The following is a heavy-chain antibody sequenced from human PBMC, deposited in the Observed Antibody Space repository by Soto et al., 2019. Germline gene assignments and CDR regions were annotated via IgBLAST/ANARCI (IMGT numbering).Heavy chain of an antibody. CDR2: VYYSGST. J-gene: IGHJ4*02. V-gene: IGHV4-39*01. Sequence: SETLSLTCSVSGVSTNSRSGYWGWIRQPPGKGLEWIGSVYYSGSTHDNPSLQLRVTISVDTSRNQFSLNLIYVTAAATAVYFCARQPRGPGYGERGLYFDYWGQGTRGTVSS. CDR1: GVSTNSRSGY. D-gene: IGHD3-16*01. CDR3: ARQPRGPGYGERGLYFDY.